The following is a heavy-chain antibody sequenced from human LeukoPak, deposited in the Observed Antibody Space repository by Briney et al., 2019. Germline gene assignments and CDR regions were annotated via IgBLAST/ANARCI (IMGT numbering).Heavy chain of an antibody. Sequence: GASVKVSCKASDYTFTSYGISWVRQAPGQGLEWMGWISAYNGNTNYAQKLQGRVTMTTDTSTSTAYMELRSLRSDDTAVYYCARQGLVVVAATRYYYYGMDVWGQGTTVTVSS. CDR1: DYTFTSYG. J-gene: IGHJ6*02. CDR3: ARQGLVVVAATRYYYYGMDV. V-gene: IGHV1-18*01. D-gene: IGHD2-15*01. CDR2: ISAYNGNT.